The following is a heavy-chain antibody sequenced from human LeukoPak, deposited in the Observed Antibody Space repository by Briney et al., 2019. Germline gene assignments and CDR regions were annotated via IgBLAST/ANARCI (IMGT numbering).Heavy chain of an antibody. CDR3: AKGGKWDVTPFDY. V-gene: IGHV3-23*01. CDR2: ISGGGDST. D-gene: IGHD1-26*01. CDR1: GFTFTSYS. J-gene: IGHJ4*02. Sequence: GGSLRLSCAASGFTFTSYSMNWVRQAPGKGLEWVSTISGGGDSTYYADSVKGRFTISRDNSKNTLYLQVNSLRAGDTAVYYCAKGGKWDVTPFDYWGQGTLVTVSS.